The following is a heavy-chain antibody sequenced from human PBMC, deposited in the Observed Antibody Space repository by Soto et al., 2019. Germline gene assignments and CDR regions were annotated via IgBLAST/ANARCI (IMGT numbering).Heavy chain of an antibody. CDR1: GYNFTTYY. V-gene: IGHV1-46*01. CDR3: ARGSGYCTTKTCYFFAFDL. Sequence: QVQLVQSGAEVTKPGASVTISCKASGYNFTTYYFHWVRQAPGHGLESMGIISPAGPSPIYAQNFQSRSSLTRDTSTSTLYLQLSSLRTEDTAVYFCARGSGYCTTKTCYFFAFDLWGQGTLVTVSS. CDR2: ISPAGPSP. D-gene: IGHD3-22*01. J-gene: IGHJ5*02.